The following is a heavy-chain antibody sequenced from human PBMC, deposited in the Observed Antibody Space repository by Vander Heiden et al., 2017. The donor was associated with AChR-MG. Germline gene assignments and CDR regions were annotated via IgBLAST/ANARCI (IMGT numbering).Heavy chain of an antibody. J-gene: IGHJ4*02. CDR3: ARRRAGAGTEGLVEY. D-gene: IGHD6-19*01. V-gene: IGHV4-39*01. Sequence: QLQLQESGPGLVKPSETLSLTCTVSGGSISSSSYYWGWIRQPPGKGLEWIGSIYYSGSTYYNPSLKSRVTISVDTSKNQFSLKLSSVTAADTAVYYCARRRAGAGTEGLVEYWGQGTLVTVSS. CDR2: IYYSGST. CDR1: GGSISSSSYY.